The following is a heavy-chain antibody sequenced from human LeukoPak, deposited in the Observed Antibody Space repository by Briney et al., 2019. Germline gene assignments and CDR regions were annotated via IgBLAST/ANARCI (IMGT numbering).Heavy chain of an antibody. CDR1: GFTFSSYG. CDR2: ISGSGGST. CDR3: ASHWNDYGDFFLYYFDY. D-gene: IGHD4-17*01. Sequence: GGSLRLSCAASGFTFSSYGMSWVRQAPGKGLEWVSAISGSGGSTYYADSVKGRFTISRDNSKNTLYLQMNSLRAEDTAVYYCASHWNDYGDFFLYYFDYWGQGTLVTVSS. J-gene: IGHJ4*02. V-gene: IGHV3-23*01.